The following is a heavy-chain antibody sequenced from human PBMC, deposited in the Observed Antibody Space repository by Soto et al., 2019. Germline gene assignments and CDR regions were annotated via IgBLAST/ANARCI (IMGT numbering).Heavy chain of an antibody. Sequence: SETLSLTCTVSGGSISSGGYYWSWIRQHPGKGLEWIGYIYYSGSTYYNPSLKSRVTISVDTSKNQFSLKLSSVTAADTAVYCCARGNYDYVWGSYLTYYFDYWGQGTLVTVSS. D-gene: IGHD3-16*02. CDR3: ARGNYDYVWGSYLTYYFDY. CDR1: GGSISSGGYY. V-gene: IGHV4-31*03. CDR2: IYYSGST. J-gene: IGHJ4*02.